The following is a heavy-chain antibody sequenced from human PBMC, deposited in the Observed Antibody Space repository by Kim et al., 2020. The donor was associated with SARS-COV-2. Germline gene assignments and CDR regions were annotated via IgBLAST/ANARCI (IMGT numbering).Heavy chain of an antibody. CDR3: AKDHFRSYGDF. Sequence: GGSLRLSCVASGFTFSSYAMSWLRQAPGKGLEWVSVIYSDGTTKFYVGSVMGRFTVSRDNSKDTLCLQMNNLRAEDTAVYFCAKDHFRSYGDFWGQGTRDSVSS. J-gene: IGHJ4*02. D-gene: IGHD3-3*02. CDR2: IYSDGTTK. CDR1: GFTFSSYA. V-gene: IGHV3-23*03.